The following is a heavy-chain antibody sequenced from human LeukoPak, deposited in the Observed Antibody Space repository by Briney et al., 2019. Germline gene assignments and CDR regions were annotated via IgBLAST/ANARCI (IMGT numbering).Heavy chain of an antibody. CDR1: GGTFSSYA. CDR2: IIPIFGTA. CDR3: ARDGRPQRGYSYGYLIYYYHMDV. D-gene: IGHD5-18*01. Sequence: ASVKVSCKASGGTFSSYAISWLRQAPGQGLEWMGGIIPIFGTANYAQKFQGRVTITADESTSTAYMELSSLRSEDTAVYYCARDGRPQRGYSYGYLIYYYHMDVWGKGTTVTVSS. V-gene: IGHV1-69*13. J-gene: IGHJ6*03.